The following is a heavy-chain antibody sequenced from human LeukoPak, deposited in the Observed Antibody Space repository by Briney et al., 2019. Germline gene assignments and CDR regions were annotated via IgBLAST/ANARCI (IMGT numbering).Heavy chain of an antibody. J-gene: IGHJ4*02. CDR2: IYYSGST. V-gene: IGHV4-59*01. D-gene: IGHD6-19*01. CDR1: GGSISSYY. Sequence: SETLSLTCTVSGGSISSYYWSWIRQPPGKGLEWIGYIYYSGSTNYKPSLKSRVTISVDTSKNQFSLKLSSVTAADTAVYYCARHSSGWYDLLDYWGQGTLVTVSS. CDR3: ARHSSGWYDLLDY.